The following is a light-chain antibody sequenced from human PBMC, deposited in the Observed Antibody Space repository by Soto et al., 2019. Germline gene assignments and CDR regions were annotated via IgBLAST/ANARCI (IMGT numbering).Light chain of an antibody. V-gene: IGLV2-14*01. J-gene: IGLJ2*01. CDR2: EVT. CDR1: SGDIGSYNR. Sequence: QSALTQPASVSGSPGQSITISCTGTSGDIGSYNRVSWYQQHPGKAPKLIIYEVTDRPSGVSNRFSGSKSGNTASLTISGLQAEDEAEYYCQSYDNSLSAHVVFGGGTKLTVL. CDR3: QSYDNSLSAHVV.